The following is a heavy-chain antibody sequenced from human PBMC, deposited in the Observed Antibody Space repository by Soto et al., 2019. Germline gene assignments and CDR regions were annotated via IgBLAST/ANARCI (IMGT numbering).Heavy chain of an antibody. Sequence: GGSLRLSCAASGFTFSNYNINWVRQAPGKGLEWVSSINSSSSYIYYADSVKGRFTISRDNAKNSLYLQMNSLRAEDTAVYYCARERMITFGGVIVTPYYFDYRGQGTLVTVSS. CDR2: INSSSSYI. CDR1: GFTFSNYN. CDR3: ARERMITFGGVIVTPYYFDY. D-gene: IGHD3-16*02. V-gene: IGHV3-21*01. J-gene: IGHJ4*02.